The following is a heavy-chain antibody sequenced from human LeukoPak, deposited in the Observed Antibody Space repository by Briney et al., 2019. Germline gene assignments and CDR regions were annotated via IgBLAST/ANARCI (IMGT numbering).Heavy chain of an antibody. Sequence: GESLKISCKGSGYSFTSYWIGWVRQMPGKGLEWMGIIYPGDSDTRYSPSFQGQVTISADKSISTAYLQWSSLKASDTAMYYCATSFLGYSYGYALVYWGQGTLVTVSS. J-gene: IGHJ4*02. CDR2: IYPGDSDT. D-gene: IGHD5-18*01. CDR3: ATSFLGYSYGYALVY. V-gene: IGHV5-51*01. CDR1: GYSFTSYW.